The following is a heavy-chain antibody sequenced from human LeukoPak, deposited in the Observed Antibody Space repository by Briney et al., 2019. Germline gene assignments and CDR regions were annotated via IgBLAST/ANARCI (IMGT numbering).Heavy chain of an antibody. J-gene: IGHJ4*02. CDR1: GFTVSNNY. V-gene: IGHV3-53*05. Sequence: GGSLRLSCAASGFTVSNNYMSWVRQAPGKGLEWVSVIYSAGSTYYADSVKGRFTISRDNSKNTLYLQMNSLRAEDTAVYYCAKDRGSSSWYYFDYWGQGTLVTVSS. CDR2: IYSAGST. CDR3: AKDRGSSSWYYFDY. D-gene: IGHD6-13*01.